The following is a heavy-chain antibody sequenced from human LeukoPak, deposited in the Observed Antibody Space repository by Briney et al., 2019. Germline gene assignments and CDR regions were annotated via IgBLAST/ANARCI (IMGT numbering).Heavy chain of an antibody. CDR2: MFYSGST. J-gene: IGHJ4*02. Sequence: PSEPLSLTCTVSGGSISSHYWSGMRQPPGKGLEWIGYMFYSGSTNYNPSLKSRVTISINTSKNQFSLRLSSVTAADTAVYCCARGSDFGDYWGQGTLVTVSS. V-gene: IGHV4-59*11. CDR3: ARGSDFGDY. CDR1: GGSISSHY. D-gene: IGHD4-17*01.